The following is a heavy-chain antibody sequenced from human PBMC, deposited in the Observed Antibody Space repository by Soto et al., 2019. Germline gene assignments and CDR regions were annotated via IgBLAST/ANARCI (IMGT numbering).Heavy chain of an antibody. Sequence: SVKVSCKASGGTFSSYAISWVRQAPGQGLEWMGGIIPIFGTANYAQKFQGRVTITADESTSTAYMELSSLRSEDTAVYYCASTYYDSSGYYLDYFDYWGQGTLVTVSS. J-gene: IGHJ4*02. CDR1: GGTFSSYA. V-gene: IGHV1-69*13. CDR2: IIPIFGTA. D-gene: IGHD3-22*01. CDR3: ASTYYDSSGYYLDYFDY.